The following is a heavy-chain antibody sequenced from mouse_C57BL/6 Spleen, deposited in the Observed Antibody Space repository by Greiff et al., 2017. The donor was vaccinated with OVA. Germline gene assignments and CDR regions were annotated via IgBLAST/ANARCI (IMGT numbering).Heavy chain of an antibody. D-gene: IGHD1-1*01. CDR3: ATLITTVVAGNY. CDR2: IDPSDSYT. J-gene: IGHJ2*01. Sequence: QVQLQQPGAELVKPGASVKLSCKASGYTFTSYWMQWVKQRPGQGLEWIGEIDPSDSYTNYTQKFKGKATLTVDTSSSTAYMQLSSLTSEDSAVYYCATLITTVVAGNYWGQGTTLTVSS. CDR1: GYTFTSYW. V-gene: IGHV1-50*01.